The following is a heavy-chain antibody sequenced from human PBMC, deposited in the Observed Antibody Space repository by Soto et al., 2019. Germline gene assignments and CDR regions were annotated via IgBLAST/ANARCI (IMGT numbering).Heavy chain of an antibody. CDR3: ARDQDFYDSSGHDAFEI. Sequence: PSETLSLTCTVSGGSISSGGYYWSWIRQNPGKGLEWIGYIYYSGSTHYNPSLKSRVTISVDTSKNQFSLRLSSVTAADTAVYYCARDQDFYDSSGHDAFEIWGQGTMVTVSS. J-gene: IGHJ3*02. CDR1: GGSISSGGYY. V-gene: IGHV4-31*03. D-gene: IGHD3-22*01. CDR2: IYYSGST.